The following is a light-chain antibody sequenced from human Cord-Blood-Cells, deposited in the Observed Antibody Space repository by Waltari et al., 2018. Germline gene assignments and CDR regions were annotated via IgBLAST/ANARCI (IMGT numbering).Light chain of an antibody. J-gene: IGLJ3*02. CDR3: CSYAGSSTWV. CDR2: EVS. Sequence: QSALTQPASVSGSPGPSITLSCTGTSSDVGSYNLVSWDQQHPGKAPKRMIYEVSKRPSGVSNRFSGSKSGNTASLTISGLQAEDEADYYCCSYAGSSTWVFGGGTKLTVL. CDR1: SSDVGSYNL. V-gene: IGLV2-23*02.